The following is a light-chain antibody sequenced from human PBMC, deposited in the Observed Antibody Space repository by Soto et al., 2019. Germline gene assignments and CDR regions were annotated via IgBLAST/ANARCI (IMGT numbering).Light chain of an antibody. CDR3: STWDDSLSSVL. Sequence: QSVLTQPPSVSGAPGQTVTISCTGSSSNIGVGYDVHWYQQLPGTAPKLLIYSNFNRPSGVPDRFSGSKSGTSASLAISGLRPEDEATYYCSTWDDSLSSVLFGGGTKVTVL. V-gene: IGLV1-40*01. CDR2: SNF. CDR1: SSNIGVGYD. J-gene: IGLJ2*01.